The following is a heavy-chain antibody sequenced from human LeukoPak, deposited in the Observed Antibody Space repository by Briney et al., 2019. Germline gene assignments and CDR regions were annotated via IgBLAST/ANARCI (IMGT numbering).Heavy chain of an antibody. CDR1: GGSISSYY. CDR3: GGRGYSTGWYYFDF. J-gene: IGHJ4*02. V-gene: IGHV4-59*08. D-gene: IGHD6-19*01. CDR2: IYSSGST. Sequence: SETLSLTCSVSGGSISSYYWSWIRQPPGKGLEWIGYIYSSGSTNYNPSLESRVTIPVDTYKNQFSLKLSSVTAADTAVDYCGGRGYSTGWYYFDFWGQGTLVTVSS.